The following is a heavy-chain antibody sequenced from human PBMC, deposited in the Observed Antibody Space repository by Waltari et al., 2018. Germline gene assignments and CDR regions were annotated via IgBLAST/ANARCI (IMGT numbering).Heavy chain of an antibody. J-gene: IGHJ5*02. Sequence: QVQLQQWGAGLLKPSETLSLTCAVYGGSFSGYYWSWIRQPPGKGLEWSGEINHSGSTNYNPSLKSRVTISVDTSKNQFSLKLSSVTAADTAVYYCARGIAARRGWFDPWGQGTLVTVSS. CDR1: GGSFSGYY. CDR2: INHSGST. CDR3: ARGIAARRGWFDP. D-gene: IGHD6-6*01. V-gene: IGHV4-34*01.